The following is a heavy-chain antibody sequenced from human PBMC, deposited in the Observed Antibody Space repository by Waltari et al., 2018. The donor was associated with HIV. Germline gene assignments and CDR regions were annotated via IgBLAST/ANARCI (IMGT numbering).Heavy chain of an antibody. CDR3: ARDHKDGFTDY. D-gene: IGHD2-15*01. V-gene: IGHV3-48*03. J-gene: IGHJ4*02. Sequence: EVQLVESGGGLVQPGGSLRLSCKASGFSLSRYEMMWVRQAPGKGLEWVSYISGSGSTIFYADSLKGRFTVSRDNAKKSLYLQMNSLRAEDTAVYYCARDHKDGFTDYWGQGTLVTVSS. CDR1: GFSLSRYE. CDR2: ISGSGSTI.